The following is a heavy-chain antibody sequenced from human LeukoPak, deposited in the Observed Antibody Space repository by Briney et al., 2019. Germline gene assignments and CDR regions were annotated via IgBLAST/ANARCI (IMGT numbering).Heavy chain of an antibody. CDR2: ISAYSGHT. D-gene: IGHD6-6*01. V-gene: IGHV1-18*01. CDR3: ARRISSSSGPYGMDV. J-gene: IGHJ6*02. CDR1: GYTFTIYG. Sequence: GASVKVSRRASGYTFTIYGITWVRQAPGQGLEWMGWISAYSGHTNYAQKLQGRVTLTTDTSTTTAYMELRSLRSDAPAVYYCARRISSSSGPYGMDVWGQGTSVTVSS.